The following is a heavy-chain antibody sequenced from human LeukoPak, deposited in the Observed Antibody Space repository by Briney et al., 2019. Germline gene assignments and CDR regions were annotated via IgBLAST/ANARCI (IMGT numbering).Heavy chain of an antibody. D-gene: IGHD5-12*01. CDR2: INPSGGST. V-gene: IGHV1-46*01. J-gene: IGHJ4*02. CDR3: ARVTRRRDGYIH. Sequence: ASVKVSCKASGYTFTSYYMHWVRQAPGQGLEWMGIINPSGGSTSYAQKFQGRVTMTRDTSTSTVYIELSSLRSEDTAVYYCARVTRRRDGYIHWGQGTLVTVSS. CDR1: GYTFTSYY.